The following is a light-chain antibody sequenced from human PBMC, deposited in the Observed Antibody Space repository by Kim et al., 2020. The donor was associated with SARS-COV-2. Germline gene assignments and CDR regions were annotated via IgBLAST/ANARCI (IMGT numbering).Light chain of an antibody. Sequence: SSELTQDPAVSVALGQTVRITCQGDSLRSYYASWYQQKPGQAPVLVIYGKNNRPSGIPDRFSGSSSGNTASLTITGAQAEDEADYYCNSRDSSAPMFGGG. J-gene: IGLJ3*02. CDR1: SLRSYY. CDR3: NSRDSSAPM. CDR2: GKN. V-gene: IGLV3-19*01.